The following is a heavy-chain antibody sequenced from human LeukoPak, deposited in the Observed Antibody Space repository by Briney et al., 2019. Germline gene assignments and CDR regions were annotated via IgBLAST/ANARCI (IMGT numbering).Heavy chain of an antibody. CDR3: TRDPGTGSDY. D-gene: IGHD1-1*01. V-gene: IGHV3-49*04. Sequence: GRSLRLSCTASGFTFGDYAMSWVRQAPGKGLEWVGFIRSKAYGRTTEYVASVKGRFTISRDDSKSIAYLQMNSLKTEDTAVYYCTRDPGTGSDYWGQGTLVTVSS. CDR1: GFTFGDYA. J-gene: IGHJ4*02. CDR2: IRSKAYGRTT.